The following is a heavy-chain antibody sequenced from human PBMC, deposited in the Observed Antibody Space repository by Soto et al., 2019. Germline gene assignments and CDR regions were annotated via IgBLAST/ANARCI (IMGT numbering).Heavy chain of an antibody. CDR2: ISHSGSA. D-gene: IGHD7-27*01. J-gene: IGHJ4*02. CDR1: CYSISSDY. CDR3: ARGLSGGFDY. Sequence: PSETLSLTCAVSCYSISSDYWGWIRQPPGKGLEWIGSISHSGSAYYNPSLKTRVTMSVDTSKNQFSLKLSSVTAADTALYYCARGLSGGFDYWGQGTLVTVSS. V-gene: IGHV4-38-2*01.